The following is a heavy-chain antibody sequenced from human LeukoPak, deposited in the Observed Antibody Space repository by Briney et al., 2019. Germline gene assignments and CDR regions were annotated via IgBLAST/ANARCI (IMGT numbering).Heavy chain of an antibody. Sequence: PSETLSLTCTVSGGSISSYYWSWIRQPPGKGLEWIGYIYYSGSTNYNPSLKSRVTISVDTYKNQFSLKLSSVTAADTAVYYCARTSVEMATVFDYWGQGTLVTVSS. CDR1: GGSISSYY. J-gene: IGHJ4*02. V-gene: IGHV4-59*01. CDR2: IYYSGST. D-gene: IGHD5-24*01. CDR3: ARTSVEMATVFDY.